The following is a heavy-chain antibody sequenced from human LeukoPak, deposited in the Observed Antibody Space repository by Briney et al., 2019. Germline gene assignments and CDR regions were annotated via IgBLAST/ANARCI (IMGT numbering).Heavy chain of an antibody. CDR1: GYTFTSYG. J-gene: IGHJ4*02. CDR2: ISAYNGNT. CDR3: ARDWPYCSGGSCYSYDY. V-gene: IGHV1-18*01. Sequence: ASVKVSCKASGYTFTSYGISWVRQAPGQGLEWMGWISAYNGNTNYAQKLQGRVTMTTDTSTSTAYMELSSLRSEDTAVYYCARDWPYCSGGSCYSYDYWGQGTLVTVSS. D-gene: IGHD2-15*01.